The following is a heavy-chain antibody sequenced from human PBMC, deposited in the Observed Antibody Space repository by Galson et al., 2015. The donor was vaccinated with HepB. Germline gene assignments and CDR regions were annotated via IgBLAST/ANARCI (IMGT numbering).Heavy chain of an antibody. CDR1: GFDVSIYG. CDR3: AREIKGRGYHFEY. Sequence: SLRLSCAESGFDVSIYGMNWARQAPGKGLEWGAVIWLDGSNDDYVDAVKGRFTISRDNSQKTLYLQMNSLRAEDTAVCHCAREIKGRGYHFEYWGQGALVTVSS. J-gene: IGHJ4*02. D-gene: IGHD2-2*01. V-gene: IGHV3-33*01. CDR2: IWLDGSND.